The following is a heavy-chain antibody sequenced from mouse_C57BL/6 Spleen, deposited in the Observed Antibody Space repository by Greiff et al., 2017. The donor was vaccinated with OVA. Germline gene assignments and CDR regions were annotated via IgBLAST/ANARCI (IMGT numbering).Heavy chain of an antibody. J-gene: IGHJ1*03. CDR3: ARRYDYEGYWYFDV. V-gene: IGHV1-18*01. CDR1: GYTFTDYN. Sequence: DVKLQESGPELVKPGASVKIPCKASGYTFTDYNMDWVKQSHGKSLEWIGDINPNNGGTIYNQKFKGKATLTVDKSSSTAYMELRSLTSEDTAVYYCARRYDYEGYWYFDVWGTGTTVTVSS. CDR2: INPNNGGT. D-gene: IGHD2-4*01.